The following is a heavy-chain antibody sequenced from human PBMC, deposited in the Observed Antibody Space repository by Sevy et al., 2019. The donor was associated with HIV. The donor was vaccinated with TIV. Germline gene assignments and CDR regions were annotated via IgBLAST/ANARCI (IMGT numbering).Heavy chain of an antibody. V-gene: IGHV3-53*01. J-gene: IGHJ4*02. CDR3: ARDTPYYGSGRYYM. D-gene: IGHD3-10*01. CDR2: IYSGGST. CDR1: GFTVISNY. Sequence: GGSLRLSCAASGFTVISNYMSWVRQAPGKGLEWVSVIYSGGSTYYADSVKGRFTISRDNSKNTLYLQMNSLRAEDTAVYYCARDTPYYGSGRYYMWGQGTLVTVSS.